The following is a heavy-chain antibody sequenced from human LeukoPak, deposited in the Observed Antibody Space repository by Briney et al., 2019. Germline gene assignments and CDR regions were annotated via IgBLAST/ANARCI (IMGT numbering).Heavy chain of an antibody. J-gene: IGHJ6*02. Sequence: GASVKVSCKASGYTFTSYAMHWVRQAPGQRLEWMGWINAGNGNTKYSQKFQGRVTITRDTSASTAYMELSSLRSEDTAVYYCARSYDSSGYYTPYYYYGMDVWGQGTTVTVSS. CDR1: GYTFTSYA. D-gene: IGHD3-22*01. CDR3: ARSYDSSGYYTPYYYYGMDV. CDR2: INAGNGNT. V-gene: IGHV1-3*01.